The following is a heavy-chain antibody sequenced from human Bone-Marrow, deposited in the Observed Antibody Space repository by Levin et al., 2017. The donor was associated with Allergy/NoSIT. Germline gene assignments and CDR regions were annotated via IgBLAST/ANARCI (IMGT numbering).Heavy chain of an antibody. D-gene: IGHD1-1*01. J-gene: IGHJ6*02. V-gene: IGHV3-15*07. CDR3: ATPLAVDVHYYYASDV. Sequence: GGSLRLSCAASGFTLSNAWMNWVRQAPGKGLEWVGRIKSDTDGGTVDFSSPVKDRFTISRNDRENMLYLQLNSLKTEDTAVYFCATPLAVDVHYYYASDVWGQGTTVTVSS. CDR1: GFTLSNAW. CDR2: IKSDTDGGTV.